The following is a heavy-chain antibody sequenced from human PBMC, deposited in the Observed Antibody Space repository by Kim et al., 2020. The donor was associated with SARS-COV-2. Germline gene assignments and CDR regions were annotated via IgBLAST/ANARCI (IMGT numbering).Heavy chain of an antibody. D-gene: IGHD3-9*01. J-gene: IGHJ4*01. Sequence: GGSLRLSCAASGFTFSSYAMHWVRQAPGKGLEWVAVISYDGSNKYYADSVKGRFTISRDNSKNTLYLQMNSLRAEDTAVYYCARDSGRRYFDWHLDYWG. CDR2: ISYDGSNK. CDR1: GFTFSSYA. CDR3: ARDSGRRYFDWHLDY. V-gene: IGHV3-30*04.